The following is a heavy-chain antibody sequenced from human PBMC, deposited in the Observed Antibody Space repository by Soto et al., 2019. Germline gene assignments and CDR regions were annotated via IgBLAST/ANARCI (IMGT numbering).Heavy chain of an antibody. CDR3: ARESTWQQPVAFDI. V-gene: IGHV4-31*03. CDR1: GGSISSGGYY. CDR2: IYYSGST. J-gene: IGHJ3*02. D-gene: IGHD6-13*01. Sequence: PSETLSLTCTVSGGSISSGGYYWSWIRQHPGKGLEWIGYIYYSGSTYYNPSLKSRVTISVDTSKNQFSLKLSSVTAADTAVYYCARESTWQQPVAFDIWGQGTMVTVSS.